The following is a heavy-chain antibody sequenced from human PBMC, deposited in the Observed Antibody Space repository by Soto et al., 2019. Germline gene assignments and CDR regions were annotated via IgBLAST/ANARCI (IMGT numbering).Heavy chain of an antibody. D-gene: IGHD2-21*01. CDR3: ARDDAERATRFLDY. Sequence: ASVKVSCKASGYTFTDYYIHWVRQAPGQGLEWMGWINPNSGGTNYAQRFQGRVTMSRDRATSTVYMELSRLRSEDTAVYYCARDDAERATRFLDYWGQGTVVTVSS. J-gene: IGHJ4*02. V-gene: IGHV1-2*02. CDR1: GYTFTDYY. CDR2: INPNSGGT.